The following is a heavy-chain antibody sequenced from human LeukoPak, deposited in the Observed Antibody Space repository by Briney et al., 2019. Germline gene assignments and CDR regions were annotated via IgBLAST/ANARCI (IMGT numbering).Heavy chain of an antibody. Sequence: PVGSLRLSSAASGFTFSSYAMSWVRQAPREGLGWVSGISWNSGSIGYADSVKGRFTISRDNAKNSLYLQMNSLRAEDTALYYCAKDQQGGRAAALPNFDYWGQGTLVTVSS. CDR3: AKDQQGGRAAALPNFDY. CDR2: ISWNSGSI. CDR1: GFTFSSYA. J-gene: IGHJ4*02. V-gene: IGHV3-9*01. D-gene: IGHD6-13*01.